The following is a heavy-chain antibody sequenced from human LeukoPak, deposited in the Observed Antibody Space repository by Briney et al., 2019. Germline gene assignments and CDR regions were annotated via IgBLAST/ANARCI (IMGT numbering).Heavy chain of an antibody. D-gene: IGHD5-24*01. V-gene: IGHV4-59*01. J-gene: IGHJ2*01. CDR2: IYYSGST. CDR1: GGSISSYY. Sequence: SETLSLTCPVSGGSISSYYWSWIRQPPGKGLEWIGYIYYSGSTNYNPSLKSQVTISVDTFKNQFSLKLSSVTAADTAVYHCATRDRASNWYFDLWGRGTLVTVSS. CDR3: ATRDRASNWYFDL.